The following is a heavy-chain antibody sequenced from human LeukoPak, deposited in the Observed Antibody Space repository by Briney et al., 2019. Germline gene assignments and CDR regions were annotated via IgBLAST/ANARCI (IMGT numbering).Heavy chain of an antibody. CDR3: ACYDRFGSGYLNY. V-gene: IGHV4-31*03. Sequence: PSETLSLTCTVSGGSISSGGYYWSWIRQHPGKGLEWIGYIYYSGSTYYNPSLKSRVTISVDTSKSQFSLILNSVTAADTAVYYCACYDRFGSGYLNYWGQGTLVTVSS. CDR1: GGSISSGGYY. J-gene: IGHJ4*02. CDR2: IYYSGST. D-gene: IGHD3-10*01.